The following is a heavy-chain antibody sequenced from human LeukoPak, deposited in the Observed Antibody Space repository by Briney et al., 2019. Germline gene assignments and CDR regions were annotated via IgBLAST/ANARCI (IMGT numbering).Heavy chain of an antibody. V-gene: IGHV4-34*01. CDR2: INHSGST. CDR3: ARDRAGYYDSSGYHDAFDI. D-gene: IGHD3-22*01. J-gene: IGHJ3*02. CDR1: GGSFSGYY. Sequence: SETLSLTCAVYGGSFSGYYWSWIRQPPGKGLEWIGEINHSGSTNYNPSLKSRVTISVDTSKNQFSLKLSSVTAADTAVYYCARDRAGYYDSSGYHDAFDIWGQGTMVTVSS.